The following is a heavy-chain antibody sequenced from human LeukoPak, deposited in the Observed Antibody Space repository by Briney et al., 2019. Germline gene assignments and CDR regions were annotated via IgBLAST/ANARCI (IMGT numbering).Heavy chain of an antibody. V-gene: IGHV3-53*01. D-gene: IGHD3-10*02. CDR1: GFTVSSNY. CDR2: IYSGGST. J-gene: IGHJ6*02. CDR3: ARDPGMFPAGMDV. Sequence: GSLRLSCAASGFTVSSNYMSWVRQAPGKGLEWVSVIYSGGSTYYADSVKGRFTISRDNSKNTLYLQMNSLRAEDTAVYYCARDPGMFPAGMDVWGQGTTVTVSS.